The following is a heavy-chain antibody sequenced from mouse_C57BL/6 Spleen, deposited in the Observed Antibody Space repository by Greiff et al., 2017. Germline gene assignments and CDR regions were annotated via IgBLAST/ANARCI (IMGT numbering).Heavy chain of an antibody. Sequence: VQLQQPGTELVKPGASVKLSCKASGYTFTSYWMHWVKQRPGQGLEWIGNINPSNGGTNYNEKFKSKATLTVDKSSSTAYMQRSSLTSEDSAVYYGARSGYYGSSYAFAYWGQGTLVTVSA. V-gene: IGHV1-53*01. J-gene: IGHJ3*01. CDR1: GYTFTSYW. D-gene: IGHD1-1*01. CDR3: ARSGYYGSSYAFAY. CDR2: INPSNGGT.